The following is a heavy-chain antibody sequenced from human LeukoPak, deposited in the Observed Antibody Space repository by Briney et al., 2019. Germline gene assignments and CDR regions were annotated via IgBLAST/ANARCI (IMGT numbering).Heavy chain of an antibody. D-gene: IGHD3-9*01. CDR3: AHILTGYNPYYYYRLDV. CDR2: ISGSGGST. J-gene: IGHJ6*02. Sequence: GGSLRLSCAASGFTFSSYAMSWVRQAPGKGLEWVSAISGSGGSTYYADSVKGRFTISRDNSKNTLYLQMNSLRVEDTALYYCAHILTGYNPYYYYRLDVWGQGTTVTVSS. CDR1: GFTFSSYA. V-gene: IGHV3-23*01.